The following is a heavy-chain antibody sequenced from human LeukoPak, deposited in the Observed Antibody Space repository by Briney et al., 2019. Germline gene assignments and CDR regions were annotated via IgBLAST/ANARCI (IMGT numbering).Heavy chain of an antibody. V-gene: IGHV1-69*13. CDR2: IIPIFGTA. D-gene: IGHD3-22*01. Sequence: SVKVSCKSSGGTFSSYAIIWVRQAPGQGLEWMGGIIPIFGTANYAQKFQGRVTITADESTSTAYMELSSLRSEDTAVYYCARWGWYYYDSSTNPHFDYWGQGTLVTVSS. CDR3: ARWGWYYYDSSTNPHFDY. CDR1: GGTFSSYA. J-gene: IGHJ4*02.